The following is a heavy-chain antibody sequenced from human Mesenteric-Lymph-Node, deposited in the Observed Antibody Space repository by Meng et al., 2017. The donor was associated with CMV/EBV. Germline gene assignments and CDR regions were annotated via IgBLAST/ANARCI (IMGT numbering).Heavy chain of an antibody. D-gene: IGHD4-11*01. V-gene: IGHV3-48*03. CDR3: ARSVSAFPPLEFDY. J-gene: IGHJ4*02. CDR1: GFTFANYE. CDR2: VRPTSYAV. Sequence: GESLKISCAASGFTFANYEMSWVRQAPGKGLEWVSYVRPTSYAVYADSVRGRFTISRDNAKNSLYLQMNSLRAEDTAVYYCARSVSAFPPLEFDYWGQGTLVTVSS.